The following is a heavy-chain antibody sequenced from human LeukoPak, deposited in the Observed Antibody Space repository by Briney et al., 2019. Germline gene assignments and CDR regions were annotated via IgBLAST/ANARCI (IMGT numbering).Heavy chain of an antibody. CDR2: IIPILGIA. CDR1: GGIFSSYA. D-gene: IGHD2-2*02. J-gene: IGHJ6*02. V-gene: IGHV1-69*04. Sequence: ASVKVSCKASGGIFSSYAISWVRQTPGQGLEWMGRIIPILGIANYAQKFQGRVTITADKSTSTAYMELSSLRSEDTAVYYCASPAVVVPAAIHYYYYYGMDVWGQGTTVTVSS. CDR3: ASPAVVVPAAIHYYYYYGMDV.